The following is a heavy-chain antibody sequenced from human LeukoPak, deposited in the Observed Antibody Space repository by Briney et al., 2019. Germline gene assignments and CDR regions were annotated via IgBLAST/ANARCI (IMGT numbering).Heavy chain of an antibody. CDR1: GFTFSSYA. CDR2: ISYDGSNK. V-gene: IGHV3-30-3*01. J-gene: IGHJ5*02. CDR3: ASARFDP. Sequence: GRSLRLSCAASGFTFSSYAMHWVRQAPGKGLEWVAVISYDGSNKYYADSVKGRFTISRDNSKNTLYLQMNSLRAEDTAVYYCASARFDPWGQGTLVTVSS.